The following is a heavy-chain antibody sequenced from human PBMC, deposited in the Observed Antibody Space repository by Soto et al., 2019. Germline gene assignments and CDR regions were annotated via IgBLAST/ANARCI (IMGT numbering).Heavy chain of an antibody. CDR3: ARSGGDYNYYYDMDV. J-gene: IGHJ6*02. CDR2: IYSDVSTA. V-gene: IGHV3-74*01. D-gene: IGHD2-21*02. Sequence: SLRLSCAASGFAYNTYWMNWVRQVPGKGLMWVSRIYSDVSTARYADSVKGRFTIFRDNAKNTVYLQMNSLRAEDTAVYYCARSGGDYNYYYDMDVWGQGTTVTVSS. CDR1: GFAYNTYW.